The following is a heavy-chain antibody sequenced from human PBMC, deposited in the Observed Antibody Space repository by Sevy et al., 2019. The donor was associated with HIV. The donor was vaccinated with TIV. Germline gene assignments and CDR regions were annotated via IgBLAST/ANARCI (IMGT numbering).Heavy chain of an antibody. D-gene: IGHD1-26*01. V-gene: IGHV4-34*01. J-gene: IGHJ1*01. CDR1: GGSLSGYY. Sequence: SETLSLTCAVYGGSLSGYYWSWIRQPPGKGLEWIGEIMPSGITNYNPSLMSRVSISINTSKNQLSLKVNSVTAADTGIYYGARGQWGHPFWGQGTQVTVSS. CDR3: ARGQWGHPF. CDR2: IMPSGIT.